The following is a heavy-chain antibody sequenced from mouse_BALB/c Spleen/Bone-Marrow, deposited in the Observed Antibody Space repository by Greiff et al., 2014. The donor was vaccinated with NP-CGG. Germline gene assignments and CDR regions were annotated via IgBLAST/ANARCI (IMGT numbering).Heavy chain of an antibody. Sequence: LQESGPELVKPGASVKMSCKASGYTFTNYVIHWVKQKPGQGLEWIGYINPYNDGTKYNDKFKGKATLTSDKSSSTAYMEFSSLTSEDSAVYYCARGGYYGTSLYWYFDVWGAGITVTVSS. D-gene: IGHD1-1*01. J-gene: IGHJ1*01. CDR1: GYTFTNYV. CDR2: INPYNDGT. CDR3: ARGGYYGTSLYWYFDV. V-gene: IGHV1-14*01.